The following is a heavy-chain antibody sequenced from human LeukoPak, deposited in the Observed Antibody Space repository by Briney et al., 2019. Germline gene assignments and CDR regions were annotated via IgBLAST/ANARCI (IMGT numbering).Heavy chain of an antibody. CDR1: GFTFSNFP. J-gene: IGHJ6*02. CDR3: ATAPIVVVIPTRRFGMDV. CDR2: ISPDASTI. D-gene: IGHD3-22*01. V-gene: IGHV3-64*01. Sequence: GGSLRLSCAASGFTFSNFPMHWVRQAPGKGLEFVSAISPDASTIYYANSLKGRFTISRDNSKNTLYLQMGGLRSEDTAVYYCATAPIVVVIPTRRFGMDVWGQGTTVTVSS.